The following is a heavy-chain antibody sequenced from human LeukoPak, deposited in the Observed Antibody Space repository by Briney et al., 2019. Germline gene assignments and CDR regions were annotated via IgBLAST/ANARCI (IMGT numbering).Heavy chain of an antibody. J-gene: IGHJ6*03. Sequence: GGSLRLSCAASGFTFSSYSMNWVRQAPGKGLEWVSSISSSSSYIYYADSVKGRFTISRDNAKNSLYLQMNSLRAEDTAVYYCARDPECGYDIYMDVWGKGTTVTVSS. V-gene: IGHV3-21*01. CDR3: ARDPECGYDIYMDV. D-gene: IGHD5-12*01. CDR2: ISSSSSYI. CDR1: GFTFSSYS.